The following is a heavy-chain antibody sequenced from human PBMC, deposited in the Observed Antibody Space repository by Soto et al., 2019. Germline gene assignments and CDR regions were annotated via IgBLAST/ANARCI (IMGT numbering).Heavy chain of an antibody. Sequence: QVQLVESGGGVVQPGRSLRLSCAASGFTFSNYGMHWVRQAPGKGLEWVAVIWYDGSNKYYADSVKGRFTISRDNYKNTLYLQMNSLRAEDTAVYYCARDRMYYDSSGYYDYWGQGTLVTVSS. J-gene: IGHJ4*02. CDR2: IWYDGSNK. V-gene: IGHV3-33*01. CDR3: ARDRMYYDSSGYYDY. CDR1: GFTFSNYG. D-gene: IGHD3-22*01.